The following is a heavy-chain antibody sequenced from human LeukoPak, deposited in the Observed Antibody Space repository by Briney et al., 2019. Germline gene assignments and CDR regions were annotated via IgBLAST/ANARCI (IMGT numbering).Heavy chain of an antibody. CDR1: GFTFSSYA. Sequence: GGSLRLSCVAYGFTFSSYAMHWVRHAPGKGLEGVAVVSYDGSNNYYADSMKGRFTISRDNAKNTLFLKMNSLRPEDTAVYYCARDQRGYSYVSGDYWGQGTLVTVSS. CDR3: ARDQRGYSYVSGDY. D-gene: IGHD5-18*01. J-gene: IGHJ4*02. CDR2: VSYDGSNN. V-gene: IGHV3-30*04.